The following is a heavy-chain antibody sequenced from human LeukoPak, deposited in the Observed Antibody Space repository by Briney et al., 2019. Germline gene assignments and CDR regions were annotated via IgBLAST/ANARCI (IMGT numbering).Heavy chain of an antibody. CDR3: AKPNWNYENTYYFDY. V-gene: IGHV3-74*01. CDR2: INSEGTDT. D-gene: IGHD1-7*01. J-gene: IGHJ4*02. Sequence: PGGSLRLSCAASGFTFSSYWMHWVRQVPGKGLVSVSHINSEGTDTRYADSVKGRFTISRDNAKNTLYLQMSSLRAEDTAVYYCAKPNWNYENTYYFDYWGQGTLVTVSS. CDR1: GFTFSSYW.